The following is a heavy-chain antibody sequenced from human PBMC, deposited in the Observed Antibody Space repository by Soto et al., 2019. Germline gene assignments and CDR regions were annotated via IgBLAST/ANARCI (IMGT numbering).Heavy chain of an antibody. CDR3: AREGGSYCFNY. V-gene: IGHV4-39*02. Sequence: ASETLSLTCTVSGGSISSWSYYWGWIRQSPGTGLEWIGTVFDSGTTYYNPSVKSRVTIIVDTSKNQFSLKLRSVTAADTAVYYCAREGGSYCFNYWGQGTLVTVSS. CDR1: GGSISSWSYY. D-gene: IGHD3-10*01. J-gene: IGHJ4*02. CDR2: VFDSGTT.